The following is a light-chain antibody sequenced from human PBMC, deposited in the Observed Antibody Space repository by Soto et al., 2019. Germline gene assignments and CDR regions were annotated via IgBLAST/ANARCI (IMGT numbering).Light chain of an antibody. J-gene: IGLJ1*01. CDR1: SSDVGGYNY. CDR3: PSYTSSITYV. Sequence: QSALTQPASVSGSPGQSITISFTGTSSDVGGYNYVSWYQQHPVKAPKLMIYEVSNRPSGVSNRFSGSKSGNTASLTISGLQAEDEADYYCPSYTSSITYVFGTGTKLTVL. CDR2: EVS. V-gene: IGLV2-14*01.